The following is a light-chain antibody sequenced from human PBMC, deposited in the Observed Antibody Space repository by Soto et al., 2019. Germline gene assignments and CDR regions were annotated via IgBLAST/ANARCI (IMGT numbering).Light chain of an antibody. Sequence: DIQITQSPSSLSASIGDTVTITCRASQSIASFLNWLQLKPGKAPKLLISDTSTLQSGVPSRFSGGGSGTEFTLTIRSLQPEDSALYFCLQDYSPLLAFGAGTRVEIK. CDR3: LQDYSPLLA. J-gene: IGKJ4*01. CDR2: DTS. CDR1: QSIASF. V-gene: IGKV1-39*01.